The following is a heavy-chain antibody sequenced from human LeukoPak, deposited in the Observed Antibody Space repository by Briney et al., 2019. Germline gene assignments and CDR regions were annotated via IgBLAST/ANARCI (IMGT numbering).Heavy chain of an antibody. D-gene: IGHD3-9*01. CDR2: IKSKPDGGTT. Sequence: KTGGSLRLSCAASGFTFSSYWMTWVRQAPGKGLEWVGRIKSKPDGGTTNYAAPVKGRFTISRDDSRNSVFLQMDSLKSEDTAVYYCTTDPFGGAVKALAATGPLGWGQGTQVTVSS. J-gene: IGHJ4*02. V-gene: IGHV3-15*06. CDR1: GFTFSSYW. CDR3: TTDPFGGAVKALAATGPLG.